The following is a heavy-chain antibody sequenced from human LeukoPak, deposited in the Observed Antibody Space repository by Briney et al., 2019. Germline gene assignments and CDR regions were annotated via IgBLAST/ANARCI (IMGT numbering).Heavy chain of an antibody. J-gene: IGHJ4*02. CDR3: ARDFQWAFDY. Sequence: GGCLRLSCAASGFTLSVSSMNWVRQAPGKALEWISYISGRETSTFYSDSVKGRFTISRDNARNSLYLQMNSLRDEDTAVYYCARDFQWAFDYWGQGALVTVSS. CDR1: GFTLSVSS. CDR2: ISGRETST. V-gene: IGHV3-48*02. D-gene: IGHD1-26*01.